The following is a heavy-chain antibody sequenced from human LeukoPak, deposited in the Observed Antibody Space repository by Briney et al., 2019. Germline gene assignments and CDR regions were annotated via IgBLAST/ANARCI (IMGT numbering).Heavy chain of an antibody. CDR3: PKDYGDFWCGYYFDY. CDR1: GGTFSSYA. V-gene: IGHV1-69*05. CDR2: IIPSFGTA. J-gene: IGHJ4*02. Sequence: SVKVSCKASGGTFSSYAISWVRQAPGQGLEWIGMIIPSFGTANYAQKFQGRVTITTDESTTTAYMELSILWTHDPSVYYCPKDYGDFWCGYYFDYWRKGTLVIVSS. D-gene: IGHD3-3*01.